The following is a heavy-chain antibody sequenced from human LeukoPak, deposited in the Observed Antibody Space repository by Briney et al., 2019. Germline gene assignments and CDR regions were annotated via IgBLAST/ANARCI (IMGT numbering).Heavy chain of an antibody. V-gene: IGHV3-23*01. CDR3: AGLATMPWYFDY. J-gene: IGHJ4*02. CDR2: ISGSGGST. Sequence: PGGSLRLSCAASGFTFSSYAMSWVRQAPGKGLEWVSAISGSGGSTYYADSVKGRFTISRDNSKSTLYLQMNSLRAEDTAVYYCAGLATMPWYFDYWGQGTLVTVSS. D-gene: IGHD5-12*01. CDR1: GFTFSSYA.